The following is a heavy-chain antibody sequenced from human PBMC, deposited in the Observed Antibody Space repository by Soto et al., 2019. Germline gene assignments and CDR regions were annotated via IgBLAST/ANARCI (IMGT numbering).Heavy chain of an antibody. CDR1: GYTFTSYA. J-gene: IGHJ6*02. CDR2: INAGNGNT. D-gene: IGHD2-15*01. Sequence: ASVKVSCKASGYTFTSYAMHWVRQAPGQRLEWMGWINAGNGNTKYSQKFQGRVTITRDTSASTAYMELSSLRSEDTAVYYCARDVPLVVVAATEGGGYYYYGMDVWGQGTTVTVSS. V-gene: IGHV1-3*01. CDR3: ARDVPLVVVAATEGGGYYYYGMDV.